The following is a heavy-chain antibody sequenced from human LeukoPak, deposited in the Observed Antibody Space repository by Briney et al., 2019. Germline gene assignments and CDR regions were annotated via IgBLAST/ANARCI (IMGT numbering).Heavy chain of an antibody. CDR3: ARGVGGYSYGTDY. CDR2: IWYDGSNK. Sequence: GRSLRLSCAASGFTFSSYGMHWVRQAPSKGLEWVAVIWYDGSNKYYADSVKGRFTISRDNSKNTLYLQMNSLRAEDTAVYYCARGVGGYSYGTDYWGQGTLVTVSS. V-gene: IGHV3-33*01. CDR1: GFTFSSYG. J-gene: IGHJ4*02. D-gene: IGHD5-18*01.